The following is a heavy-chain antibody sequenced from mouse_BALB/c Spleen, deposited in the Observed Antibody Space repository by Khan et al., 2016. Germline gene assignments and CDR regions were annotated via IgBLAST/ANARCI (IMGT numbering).Heavy chain of an antibody. Sequence: EVKLLESGGGLVQPGGSPKLSCAASGFDFSRYWMNWVRQAPGKGLEWIGEINADSNTINYTPSLKDKFIISRDNAKNTQYLQMTRVSSEATALSYCAREWVFLWFAYWGQGTLVTVSA. CDR1: GFDFSRYW. CDR3: AREWVFLWFAY. CDR2: INADSNTI. J-gene: IGHJ3*01. V-gene: IGHV4-1*02.